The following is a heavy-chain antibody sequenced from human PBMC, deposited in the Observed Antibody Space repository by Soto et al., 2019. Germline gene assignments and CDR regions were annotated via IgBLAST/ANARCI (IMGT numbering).Heavy chain of an antibody. CDR2: ITGRGGGT. D-gene: IGHD5-18*01. CDR3: AKWDTHGIIPPPVGGTYYYYEMDV. J-gene: IGHJ6*02. Sequence: EVQLLESGGGLVQPGGSLRLSCAASGFMFANYAMGWVRQAPGRGLEWVSAITGRGGGTYYADSVKGRVTVSRDNSKNAMYLPMHSLRVEDTAIFFCAKWDTHGIIPPPVGGTYYYYEMDVWGQGTTVTVSS. V-gene: IGHV3-23*01. CDR1: GFMFANYA.